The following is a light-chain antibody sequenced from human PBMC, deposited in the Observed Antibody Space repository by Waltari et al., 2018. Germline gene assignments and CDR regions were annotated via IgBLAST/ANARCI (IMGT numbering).Light chain of an antibody. CDR2: EVS. J-gene: IGLJ3*02. Sequence: QSALTQPASVSGSPGQSITISCTGTSSDVGGYNLVSWHQQHPGNAPKPRIYEVSNRPSGVSHSFSGAKSGNTASLTISGLQAEDEADYYCTSYITTRGDWVFGGGTKLTVL. CDR1: SSDVGGYNL. V-gene: IGLV2-14*01. CDR3: TSYITTRGDWV.